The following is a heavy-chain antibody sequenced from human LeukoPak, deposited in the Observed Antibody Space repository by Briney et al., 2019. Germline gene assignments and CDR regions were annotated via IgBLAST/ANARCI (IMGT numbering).Heavy chain of an antibody. CDR2: ISGSGGST. Sequence: GGSLRLSCAASGFTFSSYAMSWVRQAPGKGLEWVSAISGSGGSTYYADSVKGRFTISRDNSKNTLYLQMNSLRAEDTAVYYCASSRYSTSGIDYWGQGTLVTVSS. CDR1: GFTFSSYA. CDR3: ASSRYSTSGIDY. D-gene: IGHD5-18*01. V-gene: IGHV3-23*01. J-gene: IGHJ4*02.